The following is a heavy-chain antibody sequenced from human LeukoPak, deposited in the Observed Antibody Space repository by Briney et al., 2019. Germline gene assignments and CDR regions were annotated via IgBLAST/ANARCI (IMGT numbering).Heavy chain of an antibody. D-gene: IGHD6-13*01. CDR1: GYTFTSYG. CDR3: ARDPYSSSWYDAFDI. Sequence: GASVKVSCKASGYTFTSYGVSWVRQAPGQGLEWMGWISAYNGNTNYAQKLQGRVTMTTDTSTSTAYMELRSLRSDDTAVYYCARDPYSSSWYDAFDIWGRGTMVTVSS. V-gene: IGHV1-18*01. J-gene: IGHJ3*02. CDR2: ISAYNGNT.